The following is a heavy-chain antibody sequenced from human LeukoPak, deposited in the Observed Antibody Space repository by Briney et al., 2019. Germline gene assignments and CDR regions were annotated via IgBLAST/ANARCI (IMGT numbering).Heavy chain of an antibody. CDR3: ARDARYDSSGYYFDY. V-gene: IGHV3-33*01. J-gene: IGHJ4*02. CDR1: GFTFSSYG. Sequence: GRSLRLSCAASGFTFSSYGMHWVRQAPGKGLEWVAVIWYDGSNKYYTDSVKGRFTISRDNSKNTLHLQLNSLRAEDTAVYYCARDARYDSSGYYFDYWGQGTLVTVSS. D-gene: IGHD3-22*01. CDR2: IWYDGSNK.